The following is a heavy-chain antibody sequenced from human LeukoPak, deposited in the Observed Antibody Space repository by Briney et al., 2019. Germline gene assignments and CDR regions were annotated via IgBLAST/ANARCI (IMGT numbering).Heavy chain of an antibody. CDR2: ISGSGGST. J-gene: IGHJ4*02. D-gene: IGHD4-23*01. CDR3: AKDPMVVTQFDY. CDR1: GFTFSSYA. V-gene: IGHV3-23*01. Sequence: GGSLRLSCAASGFTFSSYAMSWVRQAPGKGLEWVSAISGSGGSTYYADSVKGRFTISRDNSKNTLYLQTNSLRAEDTAVYYCAKDPMVVTQFDYWGQGTLVTVSS.